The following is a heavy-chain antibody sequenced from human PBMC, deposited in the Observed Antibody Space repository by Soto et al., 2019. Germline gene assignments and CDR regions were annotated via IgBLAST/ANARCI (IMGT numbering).Heavy chain of an antibody. CDR2: IYYSGST. V-gene: IGHV4-61*01. D-gene: IGHD5-12*01. CDR3: ARDLVEMATIGAFDI. J-gene: IGHJ3*02. CDR1: GGSVSSGSYY. Sequence: SETLSLTCTVSGGSVSSGSYYWSWIRQPPGKGLEWIGYIYYSGSTNYNPSLKSRVTISVDTSKNQFSLKLSSVTAADTAVYYCARDLVEMATIGAFDIWGQGTMVS.